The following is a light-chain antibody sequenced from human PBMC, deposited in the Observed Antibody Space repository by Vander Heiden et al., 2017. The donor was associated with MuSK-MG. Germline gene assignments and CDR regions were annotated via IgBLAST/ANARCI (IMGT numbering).Light chain of an antibody. Sequence: QSALSQPPSVSGSPGQSHTIPCTGTSSDVGSYNYVSWYQHRPGTGTKGMIFDVTNRPSGVSNRFPCSKSGTADSPTITGPQAEEEAEDDCNCYRRGTATVVFGGGTKLTVL. CDR3: NCYRRGTATVV. J-gene: IGLJ2*01. V-gene: IGLV2-14*03. CDR1: SSDVGSYNY. CDR2: DVT.